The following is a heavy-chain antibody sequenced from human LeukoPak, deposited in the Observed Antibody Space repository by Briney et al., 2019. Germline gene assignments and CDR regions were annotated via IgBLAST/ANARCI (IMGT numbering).Heavy chain of an antibody. D-gene: IGHD2-15*01. CDR2: INPSGGST. J-gene: IGHJ6*02. V-gene: IGHV1-46*01. Sequence: ASVKVSCKASGYTFTSYYMHWVRQAPGQGLEWMGIINPSGGSTSYAQKFQGRVTMTRDTSTSTVYMELSSLRSGDTAVYYCASEYCSGGSCYLRYYYGMDVWGQGTTVTVSS. CDR1: GYTFTSYY. CDR3: ASEYCSGGSCYLRYYYGMDV.